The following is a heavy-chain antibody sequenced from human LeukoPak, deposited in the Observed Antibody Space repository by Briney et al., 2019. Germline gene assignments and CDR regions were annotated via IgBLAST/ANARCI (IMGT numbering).Heavy chain of an antibody. CDR2: INPNSGDT. Sequence: ASVKVSCKASGYTFTSYGITWVRQAPGQGLEWMGRINPNSGDTNYAQKFQGRVTMTRDTSISTAYMELSRLRSDDTAVYYCARDYCSSTSCLFDYWGQGTLVTVSS. D-gene: IGHD2-2*01. V-gene: IGHV1-2*06. J-gene: IGHJ4*02. CDR1: GYTFTSYG. CDR3: ARDYCSSTSCLFDY.